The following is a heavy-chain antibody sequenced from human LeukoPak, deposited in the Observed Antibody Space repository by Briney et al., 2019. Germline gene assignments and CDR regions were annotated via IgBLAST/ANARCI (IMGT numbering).Heavy chain of an antibody. V-gene: IGHV4-59*01. CDR1: TDTTNTYY. J-gene: IGHJ4*02. Sequence: SETLSLTCSASTDTTNTYYWSWVRQAPGKGLEWIGHIYHSGSTEYNPSFMSGGTITIEKSKKEISLMLTCRPVADTAMYYCVRLRWELMAPYFDHWGQGAFVIVSS. D-gene: IGHD1-26*01. CDR3: VRLRWELMAPYFDH. CDR2: IYHSGST.